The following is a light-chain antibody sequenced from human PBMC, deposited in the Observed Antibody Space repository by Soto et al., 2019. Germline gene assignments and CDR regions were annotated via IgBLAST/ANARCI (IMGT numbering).Light chain of an antibody. CDR3: QSYNGYPYT. CDR1: QSIDNW. V-gene: IGKV1-5*01. Sequence: DIQMTQSPSPLSASIGDRVTITCRASQSIDNWLAWYQQKPGKAPQLLIYDASRVKTGVPSRFTASGSGTEFTLTINVLQADDSATYFCQSYNGYPYTFSPGTKVDIK. J-gene: IGKJ2*01. CDR2: DAS.